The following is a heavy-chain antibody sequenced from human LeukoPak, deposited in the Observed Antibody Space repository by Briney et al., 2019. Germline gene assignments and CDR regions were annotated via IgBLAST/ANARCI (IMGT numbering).Heavy chain of an antibody. CDR3: VSAYCGGDCYHSLLAN. V-gene: IGHV4-30-2*01. CDR1: GVSMGSGGYS. CDR2: IYHSGSS. J-gene: IGHJ4*02. D-gene: IGHD2-21*02. Sequence: SETLSLTCAVSGVSMGSGGYSWSWVRLPPGKGLEWIGYIYHSGSSSYNPSLKSRVTIPMDRSKNQFSPRLTSVTAADTAIYYCVSAYCGGDCYHSLLANWGQGILVTVSS.